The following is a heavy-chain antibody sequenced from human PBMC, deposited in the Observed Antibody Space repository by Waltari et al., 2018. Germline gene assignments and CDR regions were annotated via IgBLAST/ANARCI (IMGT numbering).Heavy chain of an antibody. CDR3: ARDRYYDSSGYYLDAFDI. CDR2: ISSSGSTI. D-gene: IGHD3-22*01. Sequence: EVQLVESGGGLVQPGGSLRLSCAASGFTFSSYEMNWVRQAPGKGLEWVSYISSSGSTIYYADSVKGRFTISRDNAKNSLYLQMNSLRAEDTAVYYCARDRYYDSSGYYLDAFDIWGQGTMVTVSS. J-gene: IGHJ3*02. CDR1: GFTFSSYE. V-gene: IGHV3-48*03.